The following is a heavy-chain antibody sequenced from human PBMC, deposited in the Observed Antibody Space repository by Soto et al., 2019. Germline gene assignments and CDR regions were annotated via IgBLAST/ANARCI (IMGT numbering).Heavy chain of an antibody. V-gene: IGHV1-69*01. CDR1: GGTFSSYA. CDR2: VIPIFGTA. J-gene: IGHJ6*02. D-gene: IGHD3-10*01. CDR3: AARGVITDEDYYYYGMDV. Sequence: QVQLVQSGAEVKKPGSSVKVSCKASGGTFSSYAISWVRQAPGQGLEWMGGVIPIFGTANYAQKFQGRVTITEDASTSTAYMELSSLRSEDTAVYYCAARGVITDEDYYYYGMDVWGQGTTVTVSS.